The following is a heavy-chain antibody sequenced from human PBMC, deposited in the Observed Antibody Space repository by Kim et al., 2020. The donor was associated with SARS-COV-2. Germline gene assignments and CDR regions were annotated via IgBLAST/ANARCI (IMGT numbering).Heavy chain of an antibody. CDR1: GFTFSRYA. D-gene: IGHD3-3*01. CDR3: ARRDFWSTYPFDY. CDR2: ISSDGTIQ. Sequence: GGSLRLSCATSGFTFSRYALHWVRQAPGRGLEWVAVISSDGTIQHYVDSVKGRFTISRDNSKNTIFLQMNSLTPDDTAVYYCARRDFWSTYPFDYWGQRT. J-gene: IGHJ4*02. V-gene: IGHV3-30-3*01.